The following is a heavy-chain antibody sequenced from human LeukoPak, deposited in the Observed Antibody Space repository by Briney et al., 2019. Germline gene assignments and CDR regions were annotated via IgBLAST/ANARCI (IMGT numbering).Heavy chain of an antibody. CDR1: GFSFSNYG. D-gene: IGHD5-12*01. CDR3: VREGIVATLDY. J-gene: IGHJ4*02. Sequence: GGSLRLSCAASGFSFSNYGMHWVRQAPGKGLEWVAVIWYDGVNKYYADSVKGRFTISRDMPKNTLYLQMNSLRAEDTAVYYCVREGIVATLDYWGQGTLVTVSS. V-gene: IGHV3-33*01. CDR2: IWYDGVNK.